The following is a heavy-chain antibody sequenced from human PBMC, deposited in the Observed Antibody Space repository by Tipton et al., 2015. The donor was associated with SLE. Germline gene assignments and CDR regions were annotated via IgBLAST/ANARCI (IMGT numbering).Heavy chain of an antibody. Sequence: TLSLTCTVSGGSIISYYWSWIRQPPGKGLEWIGYINYSGSTNYNPSLKSRVTISVDTSKNQFSLKLSSVTAADTAVYYCARTMTRPLMWFDPWGQGTLVTVSS. V-gene: IGHV4-59*01. D-gene: IGHD3-3*01. CDR1: GGSIISYY. J-gene: IGHJ5*02. CDR2: INYSGST. CDR3: ARTMTRPLMWFDP.